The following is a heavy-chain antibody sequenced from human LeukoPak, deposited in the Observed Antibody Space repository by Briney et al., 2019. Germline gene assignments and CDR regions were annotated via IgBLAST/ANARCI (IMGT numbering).Heavy chain of an antibody. CDR2: ISGSGGST. V-gene: IGHV3-23*01. D-gene: IGHD3-3*01. J-gene: IGHJ4*02. CDR1: GFTFSSYA. CDR3: AKGPGRITIFGVVTPFDY. Sequence: GGSLRLSRAASGFTFSSYAMSWVRQAPGKGLEWVSAISGSGGSTYYADSVKGRFTISRDNSKNTLYLQMNSLRAEDTAVYYCAKGPGRITIFGVVTPFDYWGQGTLVTVSS.